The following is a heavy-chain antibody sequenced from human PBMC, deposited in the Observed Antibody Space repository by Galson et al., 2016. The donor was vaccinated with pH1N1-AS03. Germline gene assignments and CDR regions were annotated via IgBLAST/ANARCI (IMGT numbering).Heavy chain of an antibody. V-gene: IGHV3-30*03. Sequence: SLRLSCAASGFTFRNFGMHWVRQAPGKGPEWVGVISHDETGEWYADSVKGRFTISRDDSKNTLYLQMNSLRAEDTALYNCARDLRGSSRPFDYWGHGTLVTVS. CDR2: ISHDETGE. D-gene: IGHD6-13*01. J-gene: IGHJ4*01. CDR1: GFTFRNFG. CDR3: ARDLRGSSRPFDY.